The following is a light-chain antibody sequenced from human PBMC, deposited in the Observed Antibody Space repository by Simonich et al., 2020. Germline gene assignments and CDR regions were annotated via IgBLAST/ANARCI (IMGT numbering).Light chain of an antibody. CDR2: EDN. J-gene: IGLJ3*02. CDR1: SGSIASNY. V-gene: IGLV6-57*03. Sequence: NFMLTQPHSVSESPGKTVTISCTRSSGSIASNYVQWYQQRPGSAPTPGIYEDNQRPSGVPDRFSGSIDSSSNSASLTISGLKTEDEADYYCQSYDSSGWVFGGGTKLTVL. CDR3: QSYDSSGWV.